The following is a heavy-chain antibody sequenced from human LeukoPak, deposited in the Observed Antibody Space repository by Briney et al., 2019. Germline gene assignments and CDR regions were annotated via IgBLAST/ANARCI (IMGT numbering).Heavy chain of an antibody. D-gene: IGHD6-19*01. CDR1: GFTFSSYG. V-gene: IGHV3-30*18. CDR3: AKFQMGGWFYYFDY. Sequence: GGSLRLSCAASGFTFSSYGMHWVRQAPGKGLEWVAVISYDGSNKYYADSVKGRFTISRDNSKNTLYLQMNSLRAEDTAVYYCAKFQMGGWFYYFDYWGQGTLVTVSS. CDR2: ISYDGSNK. J-gene: IGHJ4*02.